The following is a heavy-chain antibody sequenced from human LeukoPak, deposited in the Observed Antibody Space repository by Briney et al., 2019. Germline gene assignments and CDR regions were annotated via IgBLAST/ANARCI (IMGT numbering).Heavy chain of an antibody. Sequence: SETLSLTCTVSGGSISGSYWSWIRQSPGKALEWIGYIYYSGSTNYNPSLKSRVTISVDTSKNQFSLKLSSVTAADTAVYYCARGVYIAAAQYGYWGQGTLVTVSS. J-gene: IGHJ4*02. D-gene: IGHD6-13*01. CDR2: IYYSGST. CDR3: ARGVYIAAAQYGY. V-gene: IGHV4-59*01. CDR1: GGSISGSY.